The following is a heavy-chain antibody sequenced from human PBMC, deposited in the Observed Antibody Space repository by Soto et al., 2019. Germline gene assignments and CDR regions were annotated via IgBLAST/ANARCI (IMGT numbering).Heavy chain of an antibody. Sequence: QVQLQESGPGLVKPSETLSLTCTVSGGSISSYYWSWIRQPPGKGLEWIGYIYYSGSTNYNPSLKSVVTISVDTSKNQFSLKLSSVTAADTAVYYCARTQVRYSSSSYYFDYWGQGTLVTVSS. D-gene: IGHD6-13*01. J-gene: IGHJ4*02. CDR2: IYYSGST. V-gene: IGHV4-59*01. CDR1: GGSISSYY. CDR3: ARTQVRYSSSSYYFDY.